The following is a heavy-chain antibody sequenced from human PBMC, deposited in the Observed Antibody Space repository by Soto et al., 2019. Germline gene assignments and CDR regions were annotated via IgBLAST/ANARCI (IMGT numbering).Heavy chain of an antibody. CDR1: GITISNYP. Sequence: EVQLLESGGGLVQPGGSLRLSWAPSGITISNYPMSWVRQAPGKGLDWVSGIRGSGERTYYADSAKGRFTISKHISRNSLSLQLGSLGVEDTAVYFCVKDDGGYPSTAPHWGQGTLVTVSS. CDR3: VKDDGGYPSTAPH. D-gene: IGHD3-22*01. J-gene: IGHJ4*02. V-gene: IGHV3-23*01. CDR2: IRGSGERT.